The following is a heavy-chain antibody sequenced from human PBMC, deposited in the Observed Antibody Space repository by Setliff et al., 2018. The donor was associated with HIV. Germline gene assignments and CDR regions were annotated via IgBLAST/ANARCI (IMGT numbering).Heavy chain of an antibody. Sequence: LRLSCAASGFTVSSNYMSWVRQAPGKGLEWVSVIYSGGSTYYAGSVKGRFTISRDNSKNTLYLQMNSLRAEDTAVYYCARDTAMVPYYYYGMDVWGQGTTVTVSS. J-gene: IGHJ6*02. CDR3: ARDTAMVPYYYYGMDV. D-gene: IGHD5-18*01. CDR1: GFTVSSNY. V-gene: IGHV3-66*01. CDR2: IYSGGST.